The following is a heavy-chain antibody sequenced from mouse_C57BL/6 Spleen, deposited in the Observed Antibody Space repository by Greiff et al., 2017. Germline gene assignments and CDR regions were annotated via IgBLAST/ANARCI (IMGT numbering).Heavy chain of an antibody. V-gene: IGHV1-15*01. CDR1: GYTFTDYE. D-gene: IGHD1-1*01. CDR3: TRALIYYGSSYRAMDY. J-gene: IGHJ4*01. Sequence: VQLQQSGAELVRPGASVTLSCKASGYTFTDYEMHWVKQTPVHGLEWIGAIDPETGGTAYNQKFKGKAILTADKSSSTAYMELRSLTSEDSAVYYCTRALIYYGSSYRAMDYWGQGTSVTVSS. CDR2: IDPETGGT.